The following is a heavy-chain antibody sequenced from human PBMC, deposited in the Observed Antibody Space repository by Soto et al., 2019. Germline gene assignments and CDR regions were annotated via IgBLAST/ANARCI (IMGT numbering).Heavy chain of an antibody. D-gene: IGHD3-16*01. J-gene: IGHJ4*02. CDR1: WDSVSGNSAG. CDR3: SREFPYYESGNRYFDY. V-gene: IGHV6-1*01. CDR2: TYYRSKWYN. Sequence: SQTLSLTCAISWDSVSGNSAGWNWIRQSPSRGLEWLGRTYYRSKWYNDYAVSVKIRITVTPDTSKNQLSLHLNSVTPEDTAVYVCSREFPYYESGNRYFDYWGQGALVTVSS.